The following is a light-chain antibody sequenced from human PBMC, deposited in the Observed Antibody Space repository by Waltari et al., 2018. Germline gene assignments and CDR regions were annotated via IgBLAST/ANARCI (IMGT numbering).Light chain of an antibody. CDR2: GAS. CDR1: QIFRNT. V-gene: IGKV3-11*01. J-gene: IGKJ4*01. Sequence: EVVLTQSPGTLSLSPGERATLSCRASQIFRNTLAWSQWKPGQAPRLLIYGASNRATGIPGRISGSGSGTDFTLTISSLEPEDSAVYYCQQGNIWPPIIFGGGTKVVIK. CDR3: QQGNIWPPII.